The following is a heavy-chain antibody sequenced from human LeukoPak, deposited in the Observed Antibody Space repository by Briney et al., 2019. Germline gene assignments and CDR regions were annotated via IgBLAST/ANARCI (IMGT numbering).Heavy chain of an antibody. CDR2: INADGSGT. CDR3: VRGALRDCSYTSCGRGNWFDP. V-gene: IGHV3-74*01. Sequence: PGGSLRLSCAASGFAFSSHWMHWVRQAPEKGLVGVAHINADGSGTYYAASVKGRFTISSDNAKNTLYLQMHSLTAEDTAVYYCVRGALRDCSYTSCGRGNWFDPWGQGTLVTVSS. J-gene: IGHJ5*02. D-gene: IGHD2-2*01. CDR1: GFAFSSHW.